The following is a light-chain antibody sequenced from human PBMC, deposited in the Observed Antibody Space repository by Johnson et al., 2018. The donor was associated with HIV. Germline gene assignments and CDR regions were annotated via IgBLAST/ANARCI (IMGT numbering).Light chain of an antibody. Sequence: SVLTQPPSVSAASGQKVDISCSGSSSNIENNYLSWYQQLPHTAPKLLISDNNKRPSGIPDRFSGSKSGATATLDITGLQTGDEADYYCGTWDNSLNVYVFGTGTKVTVL. CDR3: GTWDNSLNVYV. J-gene: IGLJ1*01. V-gene: IGLV1-51*01. CDR1: SSNIENNY. CDR2: DNN.